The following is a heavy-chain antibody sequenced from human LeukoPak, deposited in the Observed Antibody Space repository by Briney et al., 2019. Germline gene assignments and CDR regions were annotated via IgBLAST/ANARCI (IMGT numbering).Heavy chain of an antibody. CDR1: GGSISSYY. CDR2: IYYIGST. Sequence: SEALSLTCTVSGGSISSYYWSWIRQSPGKGLEWIGYIYYIGSTNYNPSLKSRVTISVDTSKNQFSLKLSSVTAADTAVYYCARFNGYGSNLFDYWGQGTLGTVSS. V-gene: IGHV4-59*12. J-gene: IGHJ4*02. D-gene: IGHD3-10*01. CDR3: ARFNGYGSNLFDY.